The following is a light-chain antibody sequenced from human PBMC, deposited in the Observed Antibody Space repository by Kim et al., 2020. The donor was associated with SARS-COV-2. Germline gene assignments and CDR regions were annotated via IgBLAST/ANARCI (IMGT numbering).Light chain of an antibody. V-gene: IGLV3-1*01. CDR2: QDS. Sequence: VSPGQTASITCSGDKLGDKYACWYQQKPGQSPVLVIYQDSKRPSGIPERVSGSNSGTTATLTISGTQAMDEADYYCQAWDSSTVVFGGGTQLTVL. CDR3: QAWDSSTVV. J-gene: IGLJ2*01. CDR1: KLGDKY.